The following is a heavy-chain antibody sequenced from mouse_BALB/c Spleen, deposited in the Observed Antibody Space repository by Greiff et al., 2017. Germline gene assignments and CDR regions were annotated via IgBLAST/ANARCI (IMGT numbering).Heavy chain of an antibody. Sequence: QVQLKESGPGLVAPSQSLSITCTVSGFSLTSYGVHWVRQPPGKGLEWLGVIWAGGSTNYNSALMSRLSISKDNSKSQVFLKMNSLQTDDTAMYYCARDGRLLEGFAYWGQGTLVTVSA. D-gene: IGHD1-1*01. V-gene: IGHV2-9*02. CDR1: GFSLTSYG. CDR2: IWAGGST. J-gene: IGHJ3*01. CDR3: ARDGRLLEGFAY.